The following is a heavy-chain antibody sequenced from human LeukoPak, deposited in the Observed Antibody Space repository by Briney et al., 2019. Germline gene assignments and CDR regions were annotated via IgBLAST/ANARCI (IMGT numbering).Heavy chain of an antibody. V-gene: IGHV3-21*01. J-gene: IGHJ5*02. D-gene: IGHD3-10*01. Sequence: GGSLRLSCAASGFTFSSYSMNWVRQAPGKGLEWVSSISSSSSYIYYADSVKGRFTISRDNAKNSLYLRMNSLRAEDTAVYYCARDLNYYGSGSYSFDPWGQGTLVTVSS. CDR2: ISSSSSYI. CDR3: ARDLNYYGSGSYSFDP. CDR1: GFTFSSYS.